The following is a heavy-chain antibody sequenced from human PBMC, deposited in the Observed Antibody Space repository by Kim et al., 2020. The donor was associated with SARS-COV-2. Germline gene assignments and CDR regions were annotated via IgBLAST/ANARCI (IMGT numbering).Heavy chain of an antibody. Sequence: GGSLRLSCETSGFTFSNYAMSWVRQAPGKGLEWVSLIYTGDGDAYYADSVKGRFTISRDDSKKTLYLLMSSLKSEDTAVYYCVKVRGTSGWFDYWGQGTL. D-gene: IGHD2-8*01. CDR2: IYTGDGDA. CDR3: VKVRGTSGWFDY. J-gene: IGHJ4*02. CDR1: GFTFSNYA. V-gene: IGHV3-23*03.